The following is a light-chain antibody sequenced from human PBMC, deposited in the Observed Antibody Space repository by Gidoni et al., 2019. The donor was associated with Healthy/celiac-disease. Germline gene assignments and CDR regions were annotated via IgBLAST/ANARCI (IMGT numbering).Light chain of an antibody. CDR3: QQYGSSPLT. V-gene: IGKV3-20*01. CDR2: VAS. J-gene: IGKJ4*01. Sequence: IVLTQSPGTLSLSPGERATLSCRASQSVSSSHLAWYQQKPGQAPRLLIYVASSSGSGTDFTLTISRLEPEDFALYYCQQYGSSPLTFGGGTKVEIK. CDR1: QSVSSSH.